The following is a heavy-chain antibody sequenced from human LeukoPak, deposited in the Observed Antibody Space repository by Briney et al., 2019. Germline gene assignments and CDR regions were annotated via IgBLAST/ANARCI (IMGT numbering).Heavy chain of an antibody. V-gene: IGHV3-53*01. CDR3: ARGRSSSVNFDY. J-gene: IGHJ4*02. CDR1: GFTVSSNY. CDR2: IYSGGST. Sequence: GGSLRLSCAASGFTVSSNYMSWVRQAPGKGLEWVSVIYSGGSTYYADSVKGRFTISRDNSKNTLYLQMNSLRAEDTAVYYCARGRSSSVNFDYWGQGTLVTVSS. D-gene: IGHD6-6*01.